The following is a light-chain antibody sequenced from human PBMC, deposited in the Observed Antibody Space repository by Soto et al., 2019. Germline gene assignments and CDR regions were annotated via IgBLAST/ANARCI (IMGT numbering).Light chain of an antibody. V-gene: IGKV3-20*01. CDR3: QQYGSSPPFT. Sequence: EVVLTQSPGTLSLSPGERATLSCRASQSVSNNYLAWYQQKPGQGPRLLIFGSSDRATGIPDRFSGSGSGTDFTLTISSLEPEDCAVYYCQQYGSSPPFTFGQGTKLEIK. CDR1: QSVSNNY. J-gene: IGKJ2*01. CDR2: GSS.